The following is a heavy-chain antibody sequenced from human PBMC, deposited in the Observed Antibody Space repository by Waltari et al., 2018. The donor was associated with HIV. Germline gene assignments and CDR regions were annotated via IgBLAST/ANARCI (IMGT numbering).Heavy chain of an antibody. CDR2: IRYDVNTK. Sequence: QGQLVESGGGVVQPGGSLRLSCAASGFSFSISGMHWVRQAPGKWLEWGTFIRYDVNTKYYADSVKGRFTISRDNSKNTLYLQMSSLRAEDTAVYYCAKELRSGYSYYYYGMDVWGQGTTVTVSS. D-gene: IGHD2-15*01. CDR1: GFSFSISG. CDR3: AKELRSGYSYYYYGMDV. V-gene: IGHV3-30*02. J-gene: IGHJ6*02.